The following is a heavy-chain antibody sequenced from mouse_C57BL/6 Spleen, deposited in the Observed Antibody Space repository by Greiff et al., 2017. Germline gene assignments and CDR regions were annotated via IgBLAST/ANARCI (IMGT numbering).Heavy chain of an antibody. Sequence: QVQLQQPGAELVKPGASVKLSCKASGYTFTSYWMHWVKQRPGQGLEWIGMIHPNSGSTNYNEKFKSKATLTVDKSSSTAYMQLSSLTSEDSAVYYCARRDDSNFAMDYWGQGTSVTVSS. J-gene: IGHJ4*01. CDR2: IHPNSGST. CDR1: GYTFTSYW. V-gene: IGHV1-64*01. CDR3: ARRDDSNFAMDY. D-gene: IGHD1-1*01.